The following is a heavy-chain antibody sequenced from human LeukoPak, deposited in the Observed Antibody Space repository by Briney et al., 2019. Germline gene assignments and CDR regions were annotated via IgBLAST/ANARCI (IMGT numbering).Heavy chain of an antibody. V-gene: IGHV3-9*01. J-gene: IGHJ5*02. CDR2: ISWNSGRI. CDR3: VRASSSWS. CDR1: GFTFDDYG. D-gene: IGHD6-13*01. Sequence: GGSLRLSCAASGFTFDDYGMHWVRQVPGKGLEWVSHISWNSGRIGYADSVKGRFTISRDNAKSSLYLQMNSLRPEDTAFYYCVRASSSWSWGQGTLVTVSS.